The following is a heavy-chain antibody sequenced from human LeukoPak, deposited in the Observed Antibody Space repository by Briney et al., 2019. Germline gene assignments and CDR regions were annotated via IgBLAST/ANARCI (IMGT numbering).Heavy chain of an antibody. CDR1: GFTFSRHG. D-gene: IGHD3-16*01. CDR3: AREAAWGNWYFDH. CDR2: IGDTGRAK. V-gene: IGHV3-33*08. Sequence: GRSLRLSCAASGFTFSRHGMHWVRQAPGKGLEWVAVIGDTGRAKYYADSVEGRFTASRDNFMNTLYLEMNSLRYDDTALYYCAREAAWGNWYFDHWGRGTLVTVSS. J-gene: IGHJ2*01.